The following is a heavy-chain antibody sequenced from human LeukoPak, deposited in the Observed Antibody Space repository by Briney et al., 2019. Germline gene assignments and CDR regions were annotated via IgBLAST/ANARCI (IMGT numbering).Heavy chain of an antibody. D-gene: IGHD6-13*01. CDR1: GGSFSGYY. CDR3: ARRSSSWYGHFDY. CDR2: INHSGST. Sequence: SETLSLTCAVYGGSFSGYYWSWIRQPPGKGLEWIGEINHSGSTNYNPSLKSRATISVDTSKNQFSLKLSSVTAADTAVYYCARRSSSWYGHFDYWGQGTLVTVSS. J-gene: IGHJ4*02. V-gene: IGHV4-34*01.